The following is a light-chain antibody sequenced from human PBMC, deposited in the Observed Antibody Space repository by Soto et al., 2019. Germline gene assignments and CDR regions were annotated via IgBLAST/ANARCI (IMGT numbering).Light chain of an antibody. CDR2: TTN. CDR1: NSNIGSDI. CDR3: ATWDGGLSGPFV. Sequence: QSALTQPPSASGTPGQRATISCCGSNSNIGSDIVSCYQLLPGAAPEVLINTTNQRPSGVPERFSGSKSGTSASLAISGLQSEDEANSSCATWDGGLSGPFVFGTGTKVTVL. J-gene: IGLJ1*01. V-gene: IGLV1-44*01.